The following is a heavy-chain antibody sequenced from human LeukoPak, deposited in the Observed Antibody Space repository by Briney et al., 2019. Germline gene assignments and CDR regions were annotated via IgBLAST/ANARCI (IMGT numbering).Heavy chain of an antibody. V-gene: IGHV4-30-2*01. CDR2: IYHGGST. J-gene: IGHJ6*02. CDR1: GGSISSGGYS. CDR3: ASSSSWYYYGMDV. D-gene: IGHD6-13*01. Sequence: SETLSLTCAVSGGSISSGGYSWSWIRQPPGKGLEWIGYIYHGGSTYYNPSLKSRVTISVDRSKNQFSLKLSSVTAADTAVYYCASSSSWYYYGMDVWGQGTTVTVSS.